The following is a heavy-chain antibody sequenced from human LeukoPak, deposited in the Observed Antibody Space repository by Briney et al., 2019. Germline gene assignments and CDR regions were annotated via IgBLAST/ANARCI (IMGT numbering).Heavy chain of an antibody. CDR1: GFTFSSYA. CDR3: AREDYGDYPDAFDI. D-gene: IGHD4-17*01. V-gene: IGHV3-30-3*01. CDR2: ISYDGSNK. Sequence: GGSLRLSCAASGFTFSSYAMSWVRQAPGKGLEWVAVISYDGSNKYYADSVKGRFTISRDNSKNTLYLQMNSLRAEDTAVYYCAREDYGDYPDAFDIWGQGTMVTVSS. J-gene: IGHJ3*02.